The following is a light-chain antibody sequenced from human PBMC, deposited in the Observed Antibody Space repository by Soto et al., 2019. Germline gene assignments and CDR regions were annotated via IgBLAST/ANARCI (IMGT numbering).Light chain of an antibody. J-gene: IGKJ2*01. CDR1: QTISSY. CDR3: QRTSTIPT. CDR2: AAS. V-gene: IGKV1-39*01. Sequence: DIQMTQSPSSLSASVGDRVTITCRTSQTISSYLNWYQVKPGKAPKLLIYAASTLESGVPSRFSGSGSGTDFTLTISSLQPEDFATYYCQRTSTIPTLGQGTKLDIK.